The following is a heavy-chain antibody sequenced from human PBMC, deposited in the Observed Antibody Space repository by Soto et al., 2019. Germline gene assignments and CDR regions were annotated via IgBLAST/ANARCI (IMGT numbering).Heavy chain of an antibody. V-gene: IGHV1-2*02. CDR3: ASHDPGARFYS. CDR1: RYIFPAYF. CDR2: INPNNGAT. Sequence: ASVKVSCKAPRYIFPAYFIHWVRQAPGQGLEWMGWINPNNGATHYGLSFQGRVTMTRDTSISTAYMELSSLRSDDTAVYYCASHDPGARFYSWGKGTLV. J-gene: IGHJ5*02. D-gene: IGHD1-1*01.